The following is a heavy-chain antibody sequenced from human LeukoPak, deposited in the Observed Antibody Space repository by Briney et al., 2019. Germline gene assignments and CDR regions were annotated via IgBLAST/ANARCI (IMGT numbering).Heavy chain of an antibody. J-gene: IGHJ4*02. Sequence: GPLKISCKASGYIFTSYWISWVRQMPGKGLEWMGRIDPSDSYTNYSPSFQGHVTISADKSISTAYLQWSSLKASDTAMYYCARRGVTTDYWGQGTLVTVSS. CDR2: IDPSDSYT. CDR3: ARRGVTTDY. V-gene: IGHV5-10-1*01. CDR1: GYIFTSYW. D-gene: IGHD4-17*01.